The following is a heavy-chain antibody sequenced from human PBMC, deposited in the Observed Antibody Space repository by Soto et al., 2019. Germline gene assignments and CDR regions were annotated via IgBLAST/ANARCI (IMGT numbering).Heavy chain of an antibody. D-gene: IGHD3-10*01. V-gene: IGHV5-10-1*01. Sequence: PGESLKISCKGSGYSFTSYWISWVRQMPGKGLEWMGRIDPSDSYTNYSPSFQGHVTISADKSISTAYLQWSSLKASDTAMYYCARHPLDGNGSGSYYSPDYYYYGMDVWGQGTTVTVSS. CDR2: IDPSDSYT. J-gene: IGHJ6*02. CDR3: ARHPLDGNGSGSYYSPDYYYYGMDV. CDR1: GYSFTSYW.